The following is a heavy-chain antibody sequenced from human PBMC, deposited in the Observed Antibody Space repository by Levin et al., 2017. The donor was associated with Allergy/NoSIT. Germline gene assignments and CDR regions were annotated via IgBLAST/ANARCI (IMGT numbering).Heavy chain of an antibody. CDR1: GFTFSSYA. J-gene: IGHJ4*02. Sequence: PGGSLRLSCAASGFTFSSYAMSWVRQAPGKGLEWVSAISGSGGSTYYADSVKGRFTISRDNSKNTLYLQMNSLRAEDTAVYYCAKISLVDYYGSGSYDYWGQGTLVTVSS. D-gene: IGHD3-10*01. CDR2: ISGSGGST. V-gene: IGHV3-23*01. CDR3: AKISLVDYYGSGSYDY.